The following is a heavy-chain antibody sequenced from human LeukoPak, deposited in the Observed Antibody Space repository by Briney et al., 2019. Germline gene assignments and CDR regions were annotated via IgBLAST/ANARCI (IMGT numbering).Heavy chain of an antibody. CDR2: IYYSGST. D-gene: IGHD4-17*01. CDR1: GGSISSYY. J-gene: IGHJ4*02. CDR3: ARLVADYGDYVGHFDY. Sequence: SETLSLTCTVSGGSISSYYWSWIRQPPGKGLEWIGYIYYSGSTNYNPSLESRVTISVDTSKNQFSLKLSSVTAADTAVYYCARLVADYGDYVGHFDYWGQGTLVTVSS. V-gene: IGHV4-59*08.